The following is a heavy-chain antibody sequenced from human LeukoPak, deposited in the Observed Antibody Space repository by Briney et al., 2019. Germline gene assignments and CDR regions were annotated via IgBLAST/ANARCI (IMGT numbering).Heavy chain of an antibody. CDR2: IYHSGST. V-gene: IGHV4-38-2*02. J-gene: IGHJ5*02. CDR1: GYSISSGYY. Sequence: SETLSLTCTVSGYSISSGYYWGWIRQPPGKGLEWIGSIYHSGSTYYNPSLKSRVTISVDTSKNQFSLKLSSVTAADTAVYYCARVGSGSWNWFDPWGQGTLVTVSS. D-gene: IGHD3-10*01. CDR3: ARVGSGSWNWFDP.